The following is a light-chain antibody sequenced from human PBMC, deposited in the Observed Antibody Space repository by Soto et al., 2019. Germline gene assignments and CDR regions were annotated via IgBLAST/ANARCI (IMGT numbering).Light chain of an antibody. CDR2: EVS. CDR3: SSYTSSSTPYV. V-gene: IGLV2-14*01. CDR1: SSEVGGYNY. Sequence: QSALPQPASVSGSPGPASTISCTGTSSEVGGYNYVSWYQQHPGKAPKLMIYEVSNRPSGVSNRFSGSKSGNTASLTISGLQAEDEADYYCSSYTSSSTPYVFGTGTKLTV. J-gene: IGLJ1*01.